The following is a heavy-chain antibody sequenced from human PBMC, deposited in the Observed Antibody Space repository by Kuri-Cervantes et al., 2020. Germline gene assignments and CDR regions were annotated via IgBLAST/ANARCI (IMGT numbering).Heavy chain of an antibody. CDR1: GGSVSSGSYY. D-gene: IGHD1-1*01. CDR2: IYYSGST. CDR3: ASPSRRTGRYFDY. V-gene: IGHV4-61*01. Sequence: SETLSLTCTVSGGSVSSGSYYWSWIRQPPGKGLEWIGYIYYSGSTNYNPSLKSRVTISVDKSKNQFSLKLRSVTAADTAVYYCASPSRRTGRYFDYWGQGTLVTVSS. J-gene: IGHJ4*02.